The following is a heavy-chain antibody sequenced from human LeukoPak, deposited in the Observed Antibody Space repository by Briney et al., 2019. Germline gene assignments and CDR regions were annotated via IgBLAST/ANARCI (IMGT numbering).Heavy chain of an antibody. Sequence: ASVKVSCKVSGYTLTELSMHRVRQAPGKGLEWMGGFDPEDGETIYAQKFQGRVTMTEDTSTDTAYMELSSLRSEDTAVYYCATAVEAWESSYRIDYWGQGTLVTVSS. D-gene: IGHD3-16*02. V-gene: IGHV1-24*01. CDR1: GYTLTELS. J-gene: IGHJ4*02. CDR3: ATAVEAWESSYRIDY. CDR2: FDPEDGET.